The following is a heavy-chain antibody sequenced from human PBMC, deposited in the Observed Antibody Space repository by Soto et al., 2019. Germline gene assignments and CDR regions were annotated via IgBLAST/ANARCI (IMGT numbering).Heavy chain of an antibody. J-gene: IGHJ4*02. V-gene: IGHV3-74*01. CDR1: GFTFSNYW. D-gene: IGHD6-19*01. CDR2: INSDGTST. CDR3: ARDPAPSGWYDY. Sequence: GGSLRLSCAASGFTFSNYWRHWVRQVPGKGLVWVSRINSDGTSTSYADSVKGRFTISRDNVKNTLYLQMNSLRAEDTAVYYCARDPAPSGWYDYWGQGTLVTVSS.